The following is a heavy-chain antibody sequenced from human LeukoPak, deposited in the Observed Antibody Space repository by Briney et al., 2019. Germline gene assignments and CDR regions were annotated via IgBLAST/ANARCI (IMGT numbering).Heavy chain of an antibody. D-gene: IGHD3-22*01. V-gene: IGHV3-23*01. CDR2: ISGSGGNT. CDR1: GFTFSDYY. Sequence: GGSLRLSCAASGFTFSDYYMSWIRQAPGKGLEWVSTISGSGGNTYYADSVKGRFTISRDNSKNTLYLQMSSLRAEDTAVYYCAKEGDSTGYYDYFDYWGQGTLVTVSS. J-gene: IGHJ4*02. CDR3: AKEGDSTGYYDYFDY.